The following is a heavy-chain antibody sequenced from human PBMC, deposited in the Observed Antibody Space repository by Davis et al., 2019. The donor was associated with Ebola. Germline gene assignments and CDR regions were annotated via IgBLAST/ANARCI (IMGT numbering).Heavy chain of an antibody. D-gene: IGHD6-19*01. CDR3: ARDQIGYSSGWGGGGSAIFDY. J-gene: IGHJ4*02. V-gene: IGHV1-3*01. CDR1: GYTFTSYG. CDR2: INAGNGNT. Sequence: ASVKVSCKASGYTFTSYGISWVRQAPGQRLEWMGWINAGNGNTKYSQKFQGRVTITRDTSASTAYMELSSLRSEDTAVYYCARDQIGYSSGWGGGGSAIFDYWGQGTLVTVSS.